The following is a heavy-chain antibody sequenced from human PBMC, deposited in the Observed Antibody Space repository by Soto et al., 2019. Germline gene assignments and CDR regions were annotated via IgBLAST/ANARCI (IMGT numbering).Heavy chain of an antibody. CDR3: AKSIYSSGRRGAFDI. Sequence: EVQLVESGGVVVQPGGSLRLSCAASGFTFDDYAMHWVRQAPGKGLEWVSLISWDGGSTYYADSVKGRFTISRDNSKNSLYLQMNSLRAEDTALYYCAKSIYSSGRRGAFDIWGQGTMVTVSS. CDR1: GFTFDDYA. CDR2: ISWDGGST. D-gene: IGHD6-19*01. V-gene: IGHV3-43D*04. J-gene: IGHJ3*02.